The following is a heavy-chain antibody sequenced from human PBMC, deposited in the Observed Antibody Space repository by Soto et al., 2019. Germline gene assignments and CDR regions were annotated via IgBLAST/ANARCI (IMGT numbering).Heavy chain of an antibody. Sequence: PSETLSLTCAVYGGSFRGYHWSWIRQPPGKGLEWIGEINHSGSTNYNPSLKSRVIISLETSKNQFSLILTSVTAADTAVYYCARGLSSSATFYYNYDMDVWGQGTTVTVSS. CDR2: INHSGST. D-gene: IGHD6-6*01. CDR3: ARGLSSSATFYYNYDMDV. J-gene: IGHJ6*02. CDR1: GGSFRGYH. V-gene: IGHV4-34*01.